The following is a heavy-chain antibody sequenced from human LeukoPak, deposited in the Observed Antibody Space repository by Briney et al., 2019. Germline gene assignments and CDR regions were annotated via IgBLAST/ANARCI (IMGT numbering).Heavy chain of an antibody. CDR1: GFTFSSYN. CDR3: ARFGYVAAVDV. J-gene: IGHJ4*02. CDR2: ISSSSSYI. D-gene: IGHD2-15*01. V-gene: IGHV3-21*01. Sequence: GGSLRLSCVASGFTFSSYNMNWVRQAPGNGLEWVSSISSSSSYIYYADSVKGRFAISRDNAKNLVYLQMNSLRAEDTAVYHCARFGYVAAVDVWGQGTPVTVSS.